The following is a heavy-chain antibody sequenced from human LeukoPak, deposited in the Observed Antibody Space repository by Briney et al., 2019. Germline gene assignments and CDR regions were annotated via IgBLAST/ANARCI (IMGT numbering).Heavy chain of an antibody. Sequence: SVKVSCKASGGTFSRYAISWVRQAPGQGLEWMGRIIPILDITNYAQKFQGRVTMTTDTSTSTVYMELSSLRSEDTAVYYCARALSNYYGMDVWGQGTTVTVSS. V-gene: IGHV1-69*04. CDR2: IIPILDIT. J-gene: IGHJ6*02. CDR1: GGTFSRYA. CDR3: ARALSNYYGMDV. D-gene: IGHD5-24*01.